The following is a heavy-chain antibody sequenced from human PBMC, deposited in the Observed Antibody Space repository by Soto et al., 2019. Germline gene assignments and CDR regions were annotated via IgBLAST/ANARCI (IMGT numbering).Heavy chain of an antibody. CDR1: GFTFSSYA. CDR2: ISYDGSNK. CDR3: AKDFVGVRADAFDI. D-gene: IGHD1-26*01. V-gene: IGHV3-30-3*01. J-gene: IGHJ3*02. Sequence: PGGSLRLSCAASGFTFSSYAMHWVRQAPGKGLEWVAVISYDGSNKYYADSVKGRFTISRDNSKNTLYVQMNSLRAEDTAVYYCAKDFVGVRADAFDIWGQGTMVTVSS.